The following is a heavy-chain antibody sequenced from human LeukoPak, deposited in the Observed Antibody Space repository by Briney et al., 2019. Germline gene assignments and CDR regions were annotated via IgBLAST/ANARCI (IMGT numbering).Heavy chain of an antibody. CDR1: GGFSNSFY. Sequence: PSETLSLTCTVSGGFSNSFYWSWIPEPPAKGLEWMGYSHYSCSTNYNRTLRSRASISEDMTKNQSSLKVRSVTAADAAVYDCARGTVDIEVVPAARTYFYNWGQGTLVSAS. J-gene: IGHJ4*02. V-gene: IGHV4-59*01. CDR2: SHYSCST. D-gene: IGHD2-2*03. CDR3: ARGTVDIEVVPAARTYFYN.